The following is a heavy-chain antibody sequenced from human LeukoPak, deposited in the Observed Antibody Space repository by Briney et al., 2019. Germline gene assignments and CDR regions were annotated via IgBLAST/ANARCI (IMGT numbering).Heavy chain of an antibody. CDR2: INPNSGGT. D-gene: IGHD3-22*01. CDR1: GYTFTGYY. J-gene: IGHJ4*02. CDR3: ARGLRYYDSSGYYYYYYFDY. V-gene: IGHV1-2*02. Sequence: ASVKVSCKASGYTFTGYYMHWVRQAPGQGLEWMGWINPNSGGTNYAQKFQGRVTMTRDTSISTAYMELSRLRSDDTAVYYCARGLRYYDSSGYYYYYYFDYWGQGTLVTVSS.